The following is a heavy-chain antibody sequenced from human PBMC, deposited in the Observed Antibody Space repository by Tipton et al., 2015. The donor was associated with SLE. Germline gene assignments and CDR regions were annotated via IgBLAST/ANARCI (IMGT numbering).Heavy chain of an antibody. CDR1: GFTFNSYA. Sequence: LSLTCAASGFTFNSYAMSWVRQAPGKGLEWVSIIYSGGSTYYADSVKGRFTISRDNSKNTLFLQMNSLRAEDTALYYCAKAYSSSWNYWGQGTLVTVSS. D-gene: IGHD6-13*01. J-gene: IGHJ4*02. V-gene: IGHV3-23*03. CDR3: AKAYSSSWNY. CDR2: IIYSGGST.